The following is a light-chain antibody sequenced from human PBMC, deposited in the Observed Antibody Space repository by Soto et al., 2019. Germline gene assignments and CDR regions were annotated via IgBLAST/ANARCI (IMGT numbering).Light chain of an antibody. J-gene: IGKJ4*01. Sequence: EIVLTQSPASVSLSPGGRATLSCRASRTVNSQLAWYQQKPGQAPRLLICDTFNRAAGIPARSSGSETGTDFTLPINSLEPEDSAVYYCQQRWDWPLTFGGGTKV. CDR3: QQRWDWPLT. CDR2: DTF. V-gene: IGKV3-11*01. CDR1: RTVNSQ.